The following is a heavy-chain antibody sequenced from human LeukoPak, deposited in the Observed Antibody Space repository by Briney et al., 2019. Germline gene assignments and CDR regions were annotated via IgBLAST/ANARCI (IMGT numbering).Heavy chain of an antibody. Sequence: GESLKISCKGSGLTFSTYSFAWVRQMPGKGLEWMGVIYAGDSSTRYSPSFQGQVTISVDKSISTAYLQWSSLKASDSAIYYCARHSCYDSWGPGTLVTVSS. CDR3: ARHSCYDS. D-gene: IGHD3-16*01. CDR2: IYAGDSST. J-gene: IGHJ4*02. V-gene: IGHV5-51*01. CDR1: GLTFSTYS.